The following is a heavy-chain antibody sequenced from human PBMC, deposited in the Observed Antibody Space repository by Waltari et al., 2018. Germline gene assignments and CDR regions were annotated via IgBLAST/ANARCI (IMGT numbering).Heavy chain of an antibody. Sequence: QVQLVQSGAEVKKPGSSVKVSCKASGGPFSSYAISWVRQAPGQGLEWMGGIIPILGIANYAQKFQGRVTITADESTSTAYMELSSLRSEDTAVYYCARDRYSSGWYRNWFDPWGQGTLVTVSS. CDR1: GGPFSSYA. V-gene: IGHV1-69*04. D-gene: IGHD6-19*01. J-gene: IGHJ5*02. CDR2: IIPILGIA. CDR3: ARDRYSSGWYRNWFDP.